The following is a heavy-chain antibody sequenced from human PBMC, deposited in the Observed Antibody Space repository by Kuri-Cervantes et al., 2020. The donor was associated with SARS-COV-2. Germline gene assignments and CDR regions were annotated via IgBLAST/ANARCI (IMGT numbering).Heavy chain of an antibody. CDR2: IYYSGST. CDR1: GGSISSSSYY. D-gene: IGHD3-10*01. J-gene: IGHJ4*02. Sequence: LRLSCTVSGGSISSSSYYWGWIRQHPGKGLEWIGYIYYSGSTYYNPSLKSRVTISVDTSKNQFSLKLSSVTAADTAVYYCARALFDYYGSGSTPFDYWGQGTLVTVSS. V-gene: IGHV4-31*03. CDR3: ARALFDYYGSGSTPFDY.